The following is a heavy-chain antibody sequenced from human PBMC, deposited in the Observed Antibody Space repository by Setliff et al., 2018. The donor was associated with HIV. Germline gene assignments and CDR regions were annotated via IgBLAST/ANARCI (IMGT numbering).Heavy chain of an antibody. CDR1: GGSISSYY. D-gene: IGHD3-10*01. J-gene: IGHJ3*01. Sequence: PSEPLSLTCTVSGGSISSYYWSWIRQPPGKGLEWIGYIYYSGSTNYNPSLKSRVTISVDTSKNQFSLKLSSVTAADTAVYYCARGRGPMGGDAFDVWGRGTMVTVSS. V-gene: IGHV4-59*01. CDR3: ARGRGPMGGDAFDV. CDR2: IYYSGST.